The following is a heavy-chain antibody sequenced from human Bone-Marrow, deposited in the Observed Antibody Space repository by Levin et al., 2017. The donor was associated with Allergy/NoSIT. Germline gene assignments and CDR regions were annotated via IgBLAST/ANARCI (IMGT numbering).Heavy chain of an antibody. CDR1: GFTFSSYS. J-gene: IGHJ3*02. Sequence: GGSLRLSCAASGFTFSSYSMNWVRQAPGKGLEWVSSISSSSSYIYYADSVKGRFTISRDNAKNSLYLQMNSLRAEDTAVYYCARDRSPRGITFGGVIVSNLPWVDAFDIWGQGTMVTVSS. V-gene: IGHV3-21*01. CDR2: ISSSSSYI. CDR3: ARDRSPRGITFGGVIVSNLPWVDAFDI. D-gene: IGHD3-16*02.